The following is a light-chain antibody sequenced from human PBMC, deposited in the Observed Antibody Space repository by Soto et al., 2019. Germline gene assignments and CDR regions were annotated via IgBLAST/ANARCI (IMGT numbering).Light chain of an antibody. CDR3: KVRSNWTPRIS. CDR2: DAS. CDR1: QRVTTY. V-gene: IGKV3-11*01. Sequence: EVVVTQSPGTLSLSPGERASLSCRASQRVTTYLAWYQQKPGQAPRLLIYDASDRATGITARFSGSRSGTDFTLSISSLEPEDLAVYYCKVRSNWTPRISFGQVTRLEIK. J-gene: IGKJ5*01.